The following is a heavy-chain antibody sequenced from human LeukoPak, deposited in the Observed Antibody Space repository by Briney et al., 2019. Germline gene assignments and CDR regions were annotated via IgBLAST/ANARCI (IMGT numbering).Heavy chain of an antibody. Sequence: GGSLRLSCAASGFTFSSYAMSWVRQAPGKGLEWVSAISGSGGSTYYADSVKGRFTISRDNSKNTLYLQMNSLRAEDTAVYYCAKDLMWVLLSYYYYDMDVWGQGTSVTVSS. D-gene: IGHD1-26*01. J-gene: IGHJ6*02. V-gene: IGHV3-23*01. CDR3: AKDLMWVLLSYYYYDMDV. CDR1: GFTFSSYA. CDR2: ISGSGGST.